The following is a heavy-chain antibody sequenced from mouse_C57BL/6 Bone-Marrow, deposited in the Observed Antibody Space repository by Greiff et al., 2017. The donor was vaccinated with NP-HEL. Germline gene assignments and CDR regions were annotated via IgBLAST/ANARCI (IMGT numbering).Heavy chain of an antibody. V-gene: IGHV10-1*01. CDR2: IRSKSNNYAT. CDR1: GFSFNTYA. J-gene: IGHJ4*01. Sequence: EAGGGLVQPKGSLKLSCAASGFSFNTYAMNWVRQAPGKGLEWVARIRSKSNNYATYYADSVKDRFTISRDDSESMLYLQMNNSKAEDTAMYDCVRGKTDYWGQGTSVTVSS. CDR3: VRGKTDY. D-gene: IGHD2-1*01.